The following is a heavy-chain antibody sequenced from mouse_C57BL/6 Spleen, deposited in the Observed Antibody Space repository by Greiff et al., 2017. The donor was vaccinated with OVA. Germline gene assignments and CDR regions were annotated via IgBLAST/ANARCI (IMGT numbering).Heavy chain of an antibody. V-gene: IGHV8-5*01. D-gene: IGHD2-2*01. CDR2: IWWNDDK. Sequence: QVTLKECGPGILQPSQTLSLTCSFSGFSLSTSNMGMGWMRQPSGQGLEWLAHIWWNDDKYYNQSLKSRLTISKDTSNTHVCLKITRVDTADTDTYYCAQIHGYDEEEYFDVWGTGTTVTVSS. CDR1: GFSLSTSNMG. J-gene: IGHJ1*03. CDR3: AQIHGYDEEEYFDV.